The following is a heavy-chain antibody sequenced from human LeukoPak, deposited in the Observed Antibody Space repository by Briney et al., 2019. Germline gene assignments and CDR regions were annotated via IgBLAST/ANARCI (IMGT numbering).Heavy chain of an antibody. D-gene: IGHD2-2*01. CDR3: ARHRGYCSSTSCYPYYFDY. J-gene: IGHJ4*02. CDR1: GFTVSSNY. Sequence: PGGSLRLSCAASGFTVSSNYMSWVRQAPGKGLERVSVIDSGGSTYYADSAKGRFTISRDNSKNTLYLQMNSLRAEDTAVYYCARHRGYCSSTSCYPYYFDYWGQGTLVTVSS. CDR2: IDSGGST. V-gene: IGHV3-66*04.